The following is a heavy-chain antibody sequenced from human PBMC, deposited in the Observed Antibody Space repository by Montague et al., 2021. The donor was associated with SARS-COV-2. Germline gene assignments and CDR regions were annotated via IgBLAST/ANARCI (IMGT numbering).Heavy chain of an antibody. CDR1: RGSISSGGNY. D-gene: IGHD6-13*01. V-gene: IGHV4-31*03. J-gene: IGHJ5*02. CDR3: ARGRRYSSTWYGAFDP. CDR2: SYYSGST. Sequence: TLSLTCTVSRGSISSGGNYWSWIRQHPVKGLEWIGYSYYSGSTYYNPSLKSRVSISVDTSKNQFSLKLSSVTAADTAVYYRARGRRYSSTWYGAFDPWGQGMQVTVSS.